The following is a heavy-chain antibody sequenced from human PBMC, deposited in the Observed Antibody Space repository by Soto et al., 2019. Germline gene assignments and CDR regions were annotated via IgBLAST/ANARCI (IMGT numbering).Heavy chain of an antibody. Sequence: QVQLVQSGAEVKKPGSSVKVSCKASGGTFSSYAITWVRQAPGQGLEWMGGITPIFGTANYAQKFQGRVTITADESTSTAYMELSSLRSEDTAVYYCGRDRGPSSGYYPYWFDPWGQGTLVTVSS. CDR1: GGTFSSYA. J-gene: IGHJ5*02. CDR2: ITPIFGTA. D-gene: IGHD3-22*01. CDR3: GRDRGPSSGYYPYWFDP. V-gene: IGHV1-69*12.